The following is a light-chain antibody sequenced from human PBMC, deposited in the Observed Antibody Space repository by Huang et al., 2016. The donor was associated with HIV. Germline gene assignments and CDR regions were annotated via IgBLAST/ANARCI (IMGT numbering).Light chain of an antibody. J-gene: IGKJ2*01. CDR3: HQSSSLPHT. V-gene: IGKV6-21*01. Sequence: EIVLTQSPDFQSVTPKEKVTIACRANQSVGGSLHWYHQKPNQSPKLLIKYASQCFSGVPSRFSGSRSGTDFTLTMHSLEAEDAATYYCHQSSSLPHTCGQGTKLEIK. CDR2: YAS. CDR1: QSVGGS.